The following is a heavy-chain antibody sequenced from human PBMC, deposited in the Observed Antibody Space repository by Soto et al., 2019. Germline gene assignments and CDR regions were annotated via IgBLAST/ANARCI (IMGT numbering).Heavy chain of an antibody. Sequence: ASVKVSCKASGGTFSSYAISWVRQAPGQGLEWMGGIIPIFGTANYAQKFQGRVTITADESTSTAYMELSSLRSEDTAVYYCASLGSGSQNYYYGMDVWGQGTTVTVSS. CDR3: ASLGSGSQNYYYGMDV. J-gene: IGHJ6*02. V-gene: IGHV1-69*13. D-gene: IGHD3-10*01. CDR2: IIPIFGTA. CDR1: GGTFSSYA.